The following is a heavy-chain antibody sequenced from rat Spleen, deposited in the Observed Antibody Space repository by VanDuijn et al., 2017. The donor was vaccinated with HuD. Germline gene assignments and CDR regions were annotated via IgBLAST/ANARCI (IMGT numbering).Heavy chain of an antibody. J-gene: IGHJ2*01. CDR3: ARHRGSYMDY. D-gene: IGHD1-2*01. V-gene: IGHV5-22*01. Sequence: EVQLVESGGGLVQPGRSLKLSCAASGFTFSDYYMAWVRQAPKKGLEWVASISYEGSSTYYGDSVKGRFTISRDNAKSTLYLQMNSLRSEDTATYYCARHRGSYMDYWGQGVMVTVSS. CDR2: ISYEGSST. CDR1: GFTFSDYY.